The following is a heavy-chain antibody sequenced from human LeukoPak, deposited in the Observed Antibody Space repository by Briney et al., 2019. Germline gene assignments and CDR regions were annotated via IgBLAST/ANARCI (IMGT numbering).Heavy chain of an antibody. CDR3: ARGGHCSSTSCYDY. D-gene: IGHD2-2*01. CDR1: GGSFSGYY. V-gene: IGHV4-34*01. Sequence: SETLSLTCAVYGGSFSGYYWSWIRQPPGKGLEWIGEINPSGSTNYNPSLKSRVTISVDTSKNQFSLKLSSVTAADTAVYYCARGGHCSSTSCYDYWGQGTLVTVSS. J-gene: IGHJ4*02. CDR2: INPSGST.